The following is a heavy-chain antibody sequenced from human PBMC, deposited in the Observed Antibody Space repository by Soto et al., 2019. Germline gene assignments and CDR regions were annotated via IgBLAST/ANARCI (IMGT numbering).Heavy chain of an antibody. CDR1: GFIFRNFW. CDR3: AREEPVISWSPLDY. CDR2: ISSDGTTT. Sequence: EVQLVESGGGLVQPGGSLRLSCVASGFIFRNFWMHWVRQAPGKGLVWVSRISSDGTTTHYADSVRGRFTVSRDNAKNTLYLQVSSLRAEDTGVYFCAREEPVISWSPLDYWGQGTLVTVSS. D-gene: IGHD6-13*01. V-gene: IGHV3-74*01. J-gene: IGHJ4*02.